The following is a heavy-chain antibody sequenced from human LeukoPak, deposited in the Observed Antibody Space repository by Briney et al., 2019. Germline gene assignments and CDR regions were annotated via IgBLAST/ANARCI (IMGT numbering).Heavy chain of an antibody. CDR3: ASERYSSSWADY. CDR2: INHSGST. V-gene: IGHV4-34*01. CDR1: SGSISSYY. Sequence: SETLSLTCTVSSGSISSYYWSWIRQPPGKGLEWIWEINHSGSTNYNRSLKSRVTISVDTSKNQFSLKLSSVTAADTAVYYCASERYSSSWADYWGQGTLVTVSS. D-gene: IGHD6-13*01. J-gene: IGHJ4*02.